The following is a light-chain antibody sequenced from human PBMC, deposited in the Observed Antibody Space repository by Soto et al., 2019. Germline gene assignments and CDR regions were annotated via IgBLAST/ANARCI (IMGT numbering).Light chain of an antibody. Sequence: IELTQSPGTLSLSPGERATLSCRASQSVSNNYLAWYQQKPGQAHRLLIYGAYNRATGIPDRFSGSGSGTDFTLTIRRLEPEDLAVYYCQQYYGSPPWTFGQGTKVDIK. CDR2: GAY. CDR3: QQYYGSPPWT. J-gene: IGKJ1*01. V-gene: IGKV3-20*01. CDR1: QSVSNNY.